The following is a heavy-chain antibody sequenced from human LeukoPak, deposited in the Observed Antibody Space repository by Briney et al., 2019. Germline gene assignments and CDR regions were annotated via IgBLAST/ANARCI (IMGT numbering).Heavy chain of an antibody. D-gene: IGHD3-10*01. CDR1: GYSFTTYW. V-gene: IGHV5-51*01. J-gene: IGHJ4*02. CDR3: ARRMVRGVMDYFDY. Sequence: GESLQISCKGSGYSFTTYWIGWVRQMPRKGLEWMGIIYPGDSDTRYSPSFQGQVTISADKSINTAYLQWSSLKASDTAMYYCARRMVRGVMDYFDYWGQGTLVTVSS. CDR2: IYPGDSDT.